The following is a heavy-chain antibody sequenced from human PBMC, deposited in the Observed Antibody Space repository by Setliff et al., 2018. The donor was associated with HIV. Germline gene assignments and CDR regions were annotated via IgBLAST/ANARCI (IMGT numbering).Heavy chain of an antibody. Sequence: WRTSGFTFTSYWMSWVRQSPGKGLEWVALIKEDGNVKNYVDSVKGRFTISRDNAKNSLYLQMNSLRAEDTAVYYCARDPGWGALDHWGQGAPVTVSS. J-gene: IGHJ5*02. CDR3: ARDPGWGALDH. V-gene: IGHV3-7*01. CDR1: GFTFTSYW. CDR2: IKEDGNVK. D-gene: IGHD1-26*01.